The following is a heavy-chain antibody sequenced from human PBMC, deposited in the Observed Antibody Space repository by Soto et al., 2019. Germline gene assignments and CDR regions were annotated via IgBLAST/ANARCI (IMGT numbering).Heavy chain of an antibody. V-gene: IGHV5-51*01. D-gene: IGHD2-15*01. CDR3: ALAYCSGGRCHSFGDTFDI. Sequence: GESLKISCKGSGYRFTNYWIGWVRQMPGKGLEWIGIIYPGDSDTRYSPSFQGQVTISADKSISTAYLQWSSLKALDTAMYYCALAYCSGGRCHSFGDTFDIWGQGTMVTVSS. CDR1: GYRFTNYW. CDR2: IYPGDSDT. J-gene: IGHJ3*02.